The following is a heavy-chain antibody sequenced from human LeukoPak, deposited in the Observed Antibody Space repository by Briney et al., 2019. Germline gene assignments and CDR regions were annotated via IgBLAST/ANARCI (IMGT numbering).Heavy chain of an antibody. CDR3: AKVPPPGYCSGGSCPDAVFGMDV. J-gene: IGHJ6*02. CDR1: GFTFSSYA. CDR2: ISGSGGST. V-gene: IGHV3-23*01. Sequence: GGSLRLSCAASGFTFSSYAMSWVRQAPGKGLEWVSAISGSGGSTYYADSVKGRFTISRDNAKDTLYLQMNSLRAEDTAVYYCAKVPPPGYCSGGSCPDAVFGMDVWGQGTTVTVSS. D-gene: IGHD2-15*01.